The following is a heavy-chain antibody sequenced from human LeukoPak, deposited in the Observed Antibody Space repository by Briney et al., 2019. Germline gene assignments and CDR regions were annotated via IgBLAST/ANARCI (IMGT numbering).Heavy chain of an antibody. J-gene: IGHJ4*02. Sequence: GRSLRLSCAASGFTFDDYAMHWVRQAPGKGLEWVSGISWNSGSIGYADSVKGRFTISRDNSKLYLQMNSLRAEDTAVYYCAKKGYSNGWRDSYYFDCWGQGTLVTVSS. V-gene: IGHV3-9*01. CDR3: AKKGYSNGWRDSYYFDC. D-gene: IGHD6-19*01. CDR2: ISWNSGSI. CDR1: GFTFDDYA.